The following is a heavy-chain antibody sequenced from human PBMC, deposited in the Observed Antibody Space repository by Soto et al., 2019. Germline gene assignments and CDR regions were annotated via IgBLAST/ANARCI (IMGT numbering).Heavy chain of an antibody. CDR2: IYYRGST. D-gene: IGHD3-10*01. Sequence: PSETLSLTCTVSGGSISSGGYYWSWIRQHPGKGLEWIGYIYYRGSTYYNPSLKSRVTISVDTSEKQFSLKLSSVTAADTAVYYCARQVVDGTVAGSGSFDYWGQGTLVTVSS. CDR1: GGSISSGGYY. CDR3: ARQVVDGTVAGSGSFDY. J-gene: IGHJ4*02. V-gene: IGHV4-31*03.